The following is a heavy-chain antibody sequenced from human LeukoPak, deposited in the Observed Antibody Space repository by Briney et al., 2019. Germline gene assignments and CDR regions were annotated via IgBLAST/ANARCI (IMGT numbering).Heavy chain of an antibody. CDR3: ARDLDTEYFYYMDV. V-gene: IGHV3-21*01. D-gene: IGHD5-18*01. J-gene: IGHJ6*03. Sequence: PGGSLRLSCAASGFTFSTYAMSWVRQAPGKGLEWVSSISSSSSYIYYADSVKGRFTISRDNAKDSLYLQMNSLRAEDTAVYYCARDLDTEYFYYMDVWGKGTTVTVSS. CDR2: ISSSSSYI. CDR1: GFTFSTYA.